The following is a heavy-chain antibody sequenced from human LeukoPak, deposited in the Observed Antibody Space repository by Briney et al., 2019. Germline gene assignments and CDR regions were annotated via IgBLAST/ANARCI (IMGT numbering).Heavy chain of an antibody. V-gene: IGHV3-74*01. J-gene: IGHJ4*02. CDR1: GFTFSSYW. CDR2: TNSDGSST. Sequence: PGGSLRLSCAASGFTFSSYWMHWVRQAPGKGLVWVSRTNSDGSSTSYADSVKGRFTISRDNDKNTLYLQLNSLRADDTAVYYCARYYYDSSRYYYEGYFDYWGQGTRVTVSS. CDR3: ARYYYDSSRYYYEGYFDY. D-gene: IGHD3-22*01.